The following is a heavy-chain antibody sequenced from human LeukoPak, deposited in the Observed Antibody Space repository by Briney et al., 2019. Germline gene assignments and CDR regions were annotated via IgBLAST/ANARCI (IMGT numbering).Heavy chain of an antibody. V-gene: IGHV4-39*01. J-gene: IGHJ4*02. CDR2: IYYSGST. Sequence: SETLSLTCTVSGGSISSSSYYWGWIRQPPGKGLEWIGSIYYSGSTYYDPSLKSRVTISVDTSKNQFSPKLSSVTAADTAVYYCASITMVRGVIISFDYWGQGTLVTVSS. CDR3: ASITMVRGVIISFDY. CDR1: GGSISSSSYY. D-gene: IGHD3-10*01.